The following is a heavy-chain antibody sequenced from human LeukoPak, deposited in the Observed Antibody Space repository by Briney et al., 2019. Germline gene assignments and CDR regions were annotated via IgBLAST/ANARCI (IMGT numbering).Heavy chain of an antibody. V-gene: IGHV3-23*01. J-gene: IGHJ4*02. CDR3: AKASGYSGYDLLDY. Sequence: GGSLRLSCAASGFTFSNYAMSWVRQAPGKGLEWVSGISYSGGSTYDADSVKGRFTIPRDNAKNSLYLQMNSLRAEDTALYYCAKASGYSGYDLLDYWGQGTLATVSS. D-gene: IGHD5-12*01. CDR1: GFTFSNYA. CDR2: ISYSGGST.